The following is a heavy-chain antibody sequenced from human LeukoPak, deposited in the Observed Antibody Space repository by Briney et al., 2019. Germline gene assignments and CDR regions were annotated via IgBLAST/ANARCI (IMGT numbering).Heavy chain of an antibody. Sequence: SGGSLRLSCAASGFTFSNFWMHWVRQAPGKGLVWVSRVNSDGTTTTYADSVKGRFTISRDNAKNTLYLQMNSLRAEDTAVYYCARDEGYDILTGYYNPPIDYWGQGTLVTVSS. CDR2: VNSDGTTT. CDR3: ARDEGYDILTGYYNPPIDY. V-gene: IGHV3-74*01. D-gene: IGHD3-9*01. J-gene: IGHJ4*02. CDR1: GFTFSNFW.